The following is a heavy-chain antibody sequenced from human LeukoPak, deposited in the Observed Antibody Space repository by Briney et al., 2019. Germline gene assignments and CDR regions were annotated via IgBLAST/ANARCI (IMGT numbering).Heavy chain of an antibody. CDR3: ARDSGIAAAGYNWFDP. CDR1: GFTFSSYA. D-gene: IGHD6-13*01. CDR2: IKQDGSEK. J-gene: IGHJ5*02. Sequence: GGSLRLSCAASGFTFSSYAMSWVRQAPGKGLEWVANIKQDGSEKYYVDSVKGRFTISRDNAKNSLYLQMNSLRAEDTAVYYCARDSGIAAAGYNWFDPWGQGTLVTVSS. V-gene: IGHV3-7*01.